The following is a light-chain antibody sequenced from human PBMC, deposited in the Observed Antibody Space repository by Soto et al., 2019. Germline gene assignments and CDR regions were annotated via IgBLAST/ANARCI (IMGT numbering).Light chain of an antibody. Sequence: DLQMTQSPSSLSPSVGDRITITCQASQDIRNYLNWFQQKPGKAPQLLIFDASNLEPGVPSSFSGSGSGTEFTLTISSLQPEDFATYYCLQYANLPLTFGGGTKVEIK. CDR2: DAS. V-gene: IGKV1-33*01. J-gene: IGKJ4*01. CDR1: QDIRNY. CDR3: LQYANLPLT.